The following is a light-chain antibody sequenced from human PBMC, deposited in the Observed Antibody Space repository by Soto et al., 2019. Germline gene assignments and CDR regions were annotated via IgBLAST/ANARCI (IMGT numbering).Light chain of an antibody. J-gene: IGKJ1*01. CDR2: AAS. CDR3: QKHDSAPLT. V-gene: IGKV1-27*01. CDR1: QSISSY. Sequence: DIQMTQSPSSLSASVGDRVTITCRASQSISSYLNWYQQKPGKVPELLIYAASTLQSGVPSRFSGSGSATDFTLTISSLQPEDVATYFCQKHDSAPLTFGQGTKVDIK.